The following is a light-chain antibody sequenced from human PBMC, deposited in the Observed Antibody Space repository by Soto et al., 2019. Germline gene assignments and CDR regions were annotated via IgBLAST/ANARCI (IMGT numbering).Light chain of an antibody. CDR3: QQLNSYPRT. CDR2: AAS. J-gene: IGKJ4*01. Sequence: DIQLTYSPSFLSASVGDRVTITCRASQGISSYLVWYQQKPGKAPKLLIYAASTLQSGVPSRFSGSGSGTEFTLTISSLQPEDFATYYCQQLNSYPRTFGGGTKVEIK. CDR1: QGISSY. V-gene: IGKV1-9*01.